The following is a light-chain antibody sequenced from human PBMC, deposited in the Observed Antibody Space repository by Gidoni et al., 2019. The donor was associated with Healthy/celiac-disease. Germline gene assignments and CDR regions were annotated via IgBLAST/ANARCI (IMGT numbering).Light chain of an antibody. CDR3: QAWDSSTEV. J-gene: IGLJ2*01. CDR2: QYS. CDR1: KLGDNY. V-gene: IGLV3-1*01. Sequence: SYALPQPPPVSVSPGQTASITGPGDKLGDNYPCWYPQTPGQSPVLVIYQYSNRPSGIPERFSGSNSGNTATLTISGTQAMDEADYYCQAWDSSTEVFGGGTKLTVL.